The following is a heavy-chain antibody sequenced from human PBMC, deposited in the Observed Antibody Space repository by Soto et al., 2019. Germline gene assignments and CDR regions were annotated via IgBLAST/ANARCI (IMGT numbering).Heavy chain of an antibody. CDR1: GGSISSGGYS. CDR3: ARVAELTRFDP. V-gene: IGHV4-30-2*01. D-gene: IGHD1-26*01. Sequence: TLSLTCAVSGGSISSGGYSWSWIRQPPGKGLEWIGYIYHSGSTYYNPSLKSRVTISVDRSKNQFSLKLSSVTAADTAVYYCARVAELTRFDPWGQGTLVTVSS. CDR2: IYHSGST. J-gene: IGHJ5*02.